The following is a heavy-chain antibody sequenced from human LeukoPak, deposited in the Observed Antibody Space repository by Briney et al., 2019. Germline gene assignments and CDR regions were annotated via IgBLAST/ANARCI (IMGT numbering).Heavy chain of an antibody. Sequence: SETLSLTCTVSGGSISSYYWSWIRQPAGKGLEWIGRIYTSGSTNYNPSLKSRVTMSVDTSKNQFSLKLSSVTAADTAVYYCARYYLQWLARSTNWFDPWGQGTLVTVSS. CDR2: IYTSGST. V-gene: IGHV4-4*07. D-gene: IGHD6-19*01. CDR3: ARYYLQWLARSTNWFDP. CDR1: GGSISSYY. J-gene: IGHJ5*02.